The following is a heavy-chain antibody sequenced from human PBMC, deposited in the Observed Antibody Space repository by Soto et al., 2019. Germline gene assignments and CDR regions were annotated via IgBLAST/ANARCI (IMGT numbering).Heavy chain of an antibody. D-gene: IGHD3-9*01. CDR1: GYSFTGYW. V-gene: IGHV5-10-1*01. J-gene: IGHJ6*02. CDR3: ARNILTDYYYYGMDV. Sequence: PGESLKISCKGSGYSFTGYWISWVRQMPGKGLEWMGRIDPSDSYTNYSPSFQGHVTISADKSISTAYLQWSSLKASDTAMYYCARNILTDYYYYGMDVWGQGTTVIVSS. CDR2: IDPSDSYT.